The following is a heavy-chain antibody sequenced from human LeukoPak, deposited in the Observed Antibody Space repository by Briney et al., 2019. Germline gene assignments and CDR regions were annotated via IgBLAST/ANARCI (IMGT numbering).Heavy chain of an antibody. CDR3: ARGDGSYSYNFDY. Sequence: DSMKGRFTISRDNAKNSLYLQMNSLRAEDTAIYFSARGDGSYSYNFDYWGQGTLVTVSS. D-gene: IGHD1-26*01. J-gene: IGHJ4*02. V-gene: IGHV3-21*01.